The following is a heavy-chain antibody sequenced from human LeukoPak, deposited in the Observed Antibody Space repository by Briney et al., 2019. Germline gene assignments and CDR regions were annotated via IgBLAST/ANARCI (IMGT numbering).Heavy chain of an antibody. CDR2: VDPEDGET. CDR3: ATDSRPVGY. V-gene: IGHV1-69-2*01. J-gene: IGHJ4*02. CDR1: GYTFTNHG. D-gene: IGHD1-26*01. Sequence: ASVKVSCKASGYTFTNHGISWVRQAPGKGLEWMGLVDPEDGETIYAEKFQGRVTITADTSTDTAYMELSSLRSEDTAVYYCATDSRPVGYWGQGTLVTVSS.